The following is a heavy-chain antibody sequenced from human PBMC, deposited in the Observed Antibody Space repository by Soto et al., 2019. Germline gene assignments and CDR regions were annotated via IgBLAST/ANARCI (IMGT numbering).Heavy chain of an antibody. D-gene: IGHD6-13*01. CDR2: IYYSGST. CDR1: GGSISSSSYY. Sequence: QLQLQESGPGLVKPSETLSLTCTVSGGSISSSSYYWGWIRQPPGKGLECIGSIYYSGSTYYNPSLKRRVTISVDTSKNQLSLKLSSVTAADTAGYYCARQDPNSSRYYYYYMDVWGKGTTVTVSS. CDR3: ARQDPNSSRYYYYYMDV. V-gene: IGHV4-39*01. J-gene: IGHJ6*03.